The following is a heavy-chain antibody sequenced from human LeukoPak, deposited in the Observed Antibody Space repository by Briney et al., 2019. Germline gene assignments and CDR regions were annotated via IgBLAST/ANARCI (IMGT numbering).Heavy chain of an antibody. J-gene: IGHJ6*03. CDR1: EFTFTSYK. CDR3: ARDGYFGSDSVTGAGALGDYYMDV. Sequence: GGSLRLFCAASEFTFTSYKMNWVRQAPGKGLEWVAIITYDGSNKDYADVVKGRFTISRDNSKNTLYLQMNSLRAEDTALYYCARDGYFGSDSVTGAGALGDYYMDVWGKGTTVTVSS. V-gene: IGHV3-30*04. CDR2: ITYDGSNK. D-gene: IGHD3-9*01.